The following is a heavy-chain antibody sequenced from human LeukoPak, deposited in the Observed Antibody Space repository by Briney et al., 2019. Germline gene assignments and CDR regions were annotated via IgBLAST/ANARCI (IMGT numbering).Heavy chain of an antibody. J-gene: IGHJ4*02. CDR1: GFTFASSV. CDR3: AKSSQLDC. V-gene: IGHV3-23*01. Sequence: GGSLRLSCAASGFTFASSVMNWVRQAPGKGLEGVSSFSGSGGSRYYADAVRGRFTVSRDNSKNTLYLIMTSLRAEDSAVYYCAKSSQLDCWGQGTLVTVSS. CDR2: FSGSGGSR. D-gene: IGHD6-6*01.